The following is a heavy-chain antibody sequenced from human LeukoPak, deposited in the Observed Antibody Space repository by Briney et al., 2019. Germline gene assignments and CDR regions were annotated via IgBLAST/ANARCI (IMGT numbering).Heavy chain of an antibody. CDR3: ARDVPHNWFVT. CDR2: INSDGGGA. J-gene: IGHJ5*02. CDR1: GITSGNNW. Sequence: GGSLRLSCAASGITSGNNWMHWVRQGPGKGLVWISRINSDGGGAIYADSVKGRFTVSRDNAKNTLYLQMNSLRAEDTAVYYCARDVPHNWFVTWGQGTLVTVSS. V-gene: IGHV3-74*01.